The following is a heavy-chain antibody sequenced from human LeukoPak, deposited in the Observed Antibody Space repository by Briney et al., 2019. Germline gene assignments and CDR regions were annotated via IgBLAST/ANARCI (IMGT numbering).Heavy chain of an antibody. CDR2: ISGSGGST. CDR1: GFTFSSYA. J-gene: IGHJ4*02. D-gene: IGHD5-24*01. Sequence: GGSLRLSCAASGFTFSSYAMSWVRQAPGKGLEWVSAISGSGGSTYYADSVKGRFTISRDNSKNTPYLQMNSLRAEDTAVYYCAKAEMATINAFSYFDYWGQGTLVTVSS. CDR3: AKAEMATINAFSYFDY. V-gene: IGHV3-23*01.